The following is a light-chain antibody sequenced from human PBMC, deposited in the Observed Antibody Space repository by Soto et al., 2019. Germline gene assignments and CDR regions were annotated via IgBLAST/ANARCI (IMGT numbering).Light chain of an antibody. J-gene: IGKJ1*01. V-gene: IGKV3-11*01. CDR3: QQRSNWPWT. CDR2: DVS. Sequence: EVVLTQSPSTLSLSPGERAALSCRASQSLRSFFAWYQQTPGPAPRVLIYDVSSRATGVPPRFSGSGSGANLTLTISELEPADSGIYYCQQRSNWPWTFGQGTKVEI. CDR1: QSLRSF.